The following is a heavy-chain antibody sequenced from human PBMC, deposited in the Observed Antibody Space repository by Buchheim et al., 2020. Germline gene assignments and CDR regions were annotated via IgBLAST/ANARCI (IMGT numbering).Heavy chain of an antibody. CDR2: IYYSGST. Sequence: QVQLQESGPGLVKPSETLSLTCTVSGGSISSYYWSWIRQPPGKGLEWIGYIYYSGSTNYNPSLKSRVTISVDTSKNQFSLKLSSATAADTAVYYCARDAPKVLMGIQDYYGMDVWGQGTT. CDR1: GGSISSYY. J-gene: IGHJ6*02. V-gene: IGHV4-59*01. D-gene: IGHD2-8*01. CDR3: ARDAPKVLMGIQDYYGMDV.